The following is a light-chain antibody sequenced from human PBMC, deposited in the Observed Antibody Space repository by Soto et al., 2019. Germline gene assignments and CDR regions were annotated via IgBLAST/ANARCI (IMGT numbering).Light chain of an antibody. Sequence: EIVMTQSPGTLSLSPGERATLSCRASQSVSSSYLAWYQQKPGQAPRLLIYGASSRATGIPDRFSGSGSGTDFTLTISRLEPEDFAVYYCLQYCSSPRTFGQGTKLEIK. CDR1: QSVSSSY. V-gene: IGKV3-20*01. J-gene: IGKJ1*01. CDR3: LQYCSSPRT. CDR2: GAS.